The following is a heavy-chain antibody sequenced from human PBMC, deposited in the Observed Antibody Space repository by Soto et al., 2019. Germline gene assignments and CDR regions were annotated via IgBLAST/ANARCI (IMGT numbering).Heavy chain of an antibody. CDR2: IYYSGST. Sequence: QLQLQESGPGLVKPSETLSLTCTVSGGSISSSSYYWGWIRQPPGKGLEWIGSIYYSGSTYYNPSLKSRVTISVDTSKNQFSLKLSSVTAADTAVYYCARQNEDCSGGSCYRSLFAYYYYGMDVWGQGTTVTVSS. J-gene: IGHJ6*02. D-gene: IGHD2-15*01. V-gene: IGHV4-39*01. CDR3: ARQNEDCSGGSCYRSLFAYYYYGMDV. CDR1: GGSISSSSYY.